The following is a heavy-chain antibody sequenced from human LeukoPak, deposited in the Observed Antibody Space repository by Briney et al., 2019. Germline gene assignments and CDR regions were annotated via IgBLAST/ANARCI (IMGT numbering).Heavy chain of an antibody. Sequence: GGTLRLSCAASGFSFSNYGMSWVRQAPGKGLEWVSSISTSGSSTYYVDSVKGRFTISRDNSNNTLYLQMNSLRADDTAVYYCAKDPRDHSYGWNWRYFDYWGQGTLVTVSS. CDR3: AKDPRDHSYGWNWRYFDY. CDR2: ISTSGSST. J-gene: IGHJ4*02. CDR1: GFSFSNYG. D-gene: IGHD5-18*01. V-gene: IGHV3-23*01.